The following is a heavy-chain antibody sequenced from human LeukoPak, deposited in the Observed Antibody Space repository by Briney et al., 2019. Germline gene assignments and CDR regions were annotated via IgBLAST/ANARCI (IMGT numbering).Heavy chain of an antibody. CDR2: ISSSSSSYI. V-gene: IGHV3-21*01. CDR1: GFTFSSYS. Sequence: GGSLRLSCAASGFTFSSYSMNWVRQAPGKGLEWVSSISSSSSSYIYYADSVKGRFTISRDSAKNSLYLQINSLRAEDTAVYYCARDHSSSSYYFDYWGQGTLVTVSS. D-gene: IGHD6-6*01. J-gene: IGHJ4*02. CDR3: ARDHSSSSYYFDY.